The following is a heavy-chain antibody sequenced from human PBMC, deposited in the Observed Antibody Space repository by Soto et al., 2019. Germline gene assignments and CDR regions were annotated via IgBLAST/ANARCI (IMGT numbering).Heavy chain of an antibody. CDR1: GFTFSSYS. V-gene: IGHV3-21*01. D-gene: IGHD3-10*01. CDR3: ARDTLGSSEDYYYYGMDV. Sequence: GGSLRLSCAASGFTFSSYSMNWVRQAPGKGLEWVLSISSSSSYIYYADSVKGRFTISRDNAKNSLYLQMNSLRAEDTAVYYCARDTLGSSEDYYYYGMDVWGQGTTVTVSS. CDR2: ISSSSSYI. J-gene: IGHJ6*02.